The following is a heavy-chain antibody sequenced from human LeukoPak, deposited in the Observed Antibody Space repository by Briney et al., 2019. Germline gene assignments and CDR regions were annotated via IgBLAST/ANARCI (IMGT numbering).Heavy chain of an antibody. CDR2: INHSGST. V-gene: IGHV4-39*07. J-gene: IGHJ4*02. CDR3: ARLFPRIAAAGTRVDFDY. D-gene: IGHD6-13*01. Sequence: SETLSLTCTVSGGSISSGGYYWSWIRQPPGKGLEWIGEINHSGSTNYNPSLKSRVTISVDTSKNQFSLKLSSVTAADTAVYYCARLFPRIAAAGTRVDFDYWGQGTLVTVSS. CDR1: GGSISSGGYY.